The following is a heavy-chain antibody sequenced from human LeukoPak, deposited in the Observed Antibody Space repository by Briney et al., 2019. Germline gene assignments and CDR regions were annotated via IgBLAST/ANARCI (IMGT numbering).Heavy chain of an antibody. CDR2: IYYSGST. Sequence: SETLSLTCTVSGGSISSSSYYWGWIRQPPGKGLEWIGSIYYSGSTYYNPSLKSRVAISVDTSKNQFSLKLSSVTAADTAVYYCARDSAHGIAARPNWGQGTLVTGSS. CDR3: ARDSAHGIAARPN. D-gene: IGHD6-6*01. J-gene: IGHJ4*02. V-gene: IGHV4-39*07. CDR1: GGSISSSSYY.